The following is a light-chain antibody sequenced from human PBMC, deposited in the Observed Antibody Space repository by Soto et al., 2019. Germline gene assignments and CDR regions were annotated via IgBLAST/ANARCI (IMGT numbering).Light chain of an antibody. CDR1: QSVSSN. V-gene: IGKV3-15*01. CDR2: GAS. J-gene: IGKJ1*01. Sequence: EIVMTQSPATLSVSPGERATLSCRASQSVSSNLAWYQQKPGQAPRLLIYGASTRATGVPARFSGSGSGTAFTLTIISLQSEDFAVYYCQHYNNWPPWTFGQGTKVEIK. CDR3: QHYNNWPPWT.